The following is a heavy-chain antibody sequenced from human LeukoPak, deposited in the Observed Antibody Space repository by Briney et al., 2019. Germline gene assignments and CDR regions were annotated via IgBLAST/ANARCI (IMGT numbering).Heavy chain of an antibody. Sequence: PGGSLRLSCAASGFTFSSYGMHWVRQAPGKGLEWVSVIYSGGSTYYADSVKGRFTISRDNSKNTLYLQMNSLRAEDTAVYYCARYYYDSSGYQDDYWGQGTLVTVSS. CDR3: ARYYYDSSGYQDDY. V-gene: IGHV3-NL1*01. D-gene: IGHD3-22*01. CDR2: IYSGGST. CDR1: GFTFSSYG. J-gene: IGHJ4*02.